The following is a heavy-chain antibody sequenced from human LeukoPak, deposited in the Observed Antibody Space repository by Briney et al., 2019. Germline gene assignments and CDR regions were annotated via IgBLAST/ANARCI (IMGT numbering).Heavy chain of an antibody. J-gene: IGHJ4*02. CDR1: GFTFSDHY. V-gene: IGHV3-72*01. D-gene: IGHD4-17*01. CDR2: TRNKANSYTT. CDR3: ARIAVTGYYFDY. Sequence: GGSLRLSCAASGFTFSDHYMDWVRQAPGKGLEWVGRTRNKANSYTTEYAASVKGRFTISGDVSKNSLYLQMDSLRTEDTAVYYCARIAVTGYYFDYWGQGTLVTVSS.